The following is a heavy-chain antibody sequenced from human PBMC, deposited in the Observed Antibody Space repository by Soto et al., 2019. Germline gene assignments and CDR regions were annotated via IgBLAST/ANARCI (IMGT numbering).Heavy chain of an antibody. D-gene: IGHD6-6*01. Sequence: SETLSLTCTVSGGSISSYYWSWIRQPAGKGLEWIGRIYTSGSTNYNPSLKSRVTMSVDTSKNQFSLKLSSVTAADTAVYYCARDRSVYLSIAARRYYYYGMDVWGQGTTVTVSS. CDR1: GGSISSYY. CDR2: IYTSGST. CDR3: ARDRSVYLSIAARRYYYYGMDV. J-gene: IGHJ6*02. V-gene: IGHV4-4*07.